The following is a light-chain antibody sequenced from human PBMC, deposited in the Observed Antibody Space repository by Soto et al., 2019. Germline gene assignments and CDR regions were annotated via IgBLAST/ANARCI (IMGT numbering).Light chain of an antibody. CDR3: QQYGTT. J-gene: IGKJ1*01. CDR1: QSVSSSY. CDR2: GAS. Sequence: EIVLTQSPGTLSLSPGERATLSCRASQSVSSSYLAWYQQKPGQAPRLLIYGASSRATGIPDRFSGSGSGRDFTLTISRLEPEDFAVYYCQQYGTTFGQGTKVEIK. V-gene: IGKV3-20*01.